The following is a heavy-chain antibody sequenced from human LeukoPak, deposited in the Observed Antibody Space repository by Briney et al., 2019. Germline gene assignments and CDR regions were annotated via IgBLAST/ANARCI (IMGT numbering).Heavy chain of an antibody. J-gene: IGHJ4*02. Sequence: ASVKVSCKASGYTFTNYDINWVRQATGQGLEWMGWMNPNSGNTGYLQKFQGRVTMTMNTSISTAYMELSSLRSEDTAVYYCARALTPASGYSYGSWGQGTPVTVSS. CDR3: ARALTPASGYSYGS. D-gene: IGHD5-18*01. V-gene: IGHV1-8*01. CDR2: MNPNSGNT. CDR1: GYTFTNYD.